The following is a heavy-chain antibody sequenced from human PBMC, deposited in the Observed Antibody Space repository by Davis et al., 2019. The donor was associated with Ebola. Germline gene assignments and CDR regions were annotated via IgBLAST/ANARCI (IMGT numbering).Heavy chain of an antibody. Sequence: GESLKISCAASGFTFSSYGMHWVRQAPGKGLEWVAVIWYDGSNKYYADSVKGRFTISRDNAKNSLYLQMNSLRAEDTAVYYCAKDRATGDFDYWGQGTLVTVSS. D-gene: IGHD3-9*01. CDR2: IWYDGSNK. CDR1: GFTFSSYG. CDR3: AKDRATGDFDY. J-gene: IGHJ4*02. V-gene: IGHV3-33*03.